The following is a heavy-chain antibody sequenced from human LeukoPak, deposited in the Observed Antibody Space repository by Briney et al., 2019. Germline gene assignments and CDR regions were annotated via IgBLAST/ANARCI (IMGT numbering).Heavy chain of an antibody. J-gene: IGHJ6*03. Sequence: KPSETLFLTCTVSGGSISSYYWSWIRQPPGKGLEWIGYIYYSGSTNCNPSLKSRVTISVDTSKNQFSLKLSSVTAADTAVYYCARGRKNILTGYYHYYYMDVWGKGTTVTVSS. CDR1: GGSISSYY. CDR2: IYYSGST. V-gene: IGHV4-59*01. CDR3: ARGRKNILTGYYHYYYMDV. D-gene: IGHD3-9*01.